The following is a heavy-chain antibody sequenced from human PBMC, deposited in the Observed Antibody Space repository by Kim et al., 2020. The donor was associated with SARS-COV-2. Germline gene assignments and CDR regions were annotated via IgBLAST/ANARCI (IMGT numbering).Heavy chain of an antibody. Sequence: GYAQKFQGRVTMTRNTSISTAYMELSSLRSEDTAVYYCARPGGYYYMDVWGKGTTVTVSS. V-gene: IGHV1-8*01. J-gene: IGHJ6*03. D-gene: IGHD3-16*01. CDR3: ARPGGYYYMDV.